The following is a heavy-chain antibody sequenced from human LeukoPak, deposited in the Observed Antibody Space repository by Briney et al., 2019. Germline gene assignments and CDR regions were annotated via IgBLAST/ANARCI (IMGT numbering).Heavy chain of an antibody. CDR3: ARGNSYDGSGSYNAEYFQH. CDR2: IYGDGST. Sequence: GGTLRLSCAASGFTVSSNYMSWVRQAPGKGLEWVSFIYGDGSTYYADSVKGRFTISRDNSKNTLYLQMNSLRAEDTAVYYCARGNSYDGSGSYNAEYFQHWGQGTLVT. V-gene: IGHV3-66*01. J-gene: IGHJ1*01. D-gene: IGHD3-22*01. CDR1: GFTVSSNY.